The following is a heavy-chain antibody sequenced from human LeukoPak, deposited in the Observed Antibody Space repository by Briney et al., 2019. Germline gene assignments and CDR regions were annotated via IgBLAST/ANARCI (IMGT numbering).Heavy chain of an antibody. CDR3: ARGGTYVDTAMVIPFDY. CDR2: IYTSGST. D-gene: IGHD5-18*01. V-gene: IGHV4-4*07. J-gene: IGHJ4*02. Sequence: SETLSLTCTVSGGSISSYYWSWIRQPAGKGLEWIGRIYTSGSTNYNPSLKSRVTMSVDTSKNQFSLKLSSVTAADTAVYYCARGGTYVDTAMVIPFDYWGQGTLVTVSS. CDR1: GGSISSYY.